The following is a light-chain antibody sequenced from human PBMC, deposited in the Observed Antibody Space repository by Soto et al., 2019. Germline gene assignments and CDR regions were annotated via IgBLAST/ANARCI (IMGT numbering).Light chain of an antibody. CDR3: QQRSNWPPSIT. CDR2: DAS. Sequence: EIVLTHSPATQSPSPGQRDTIYYXXXQSVTTYLAWYQQKPGQAPRLLIYDASDRATGIPARFSGSGSGTDFTLTISSLEPEDFAVYYCQQRSNWPPSITFGQGTRLEIK. V-gene: IGKV3-11*01. CDR1: QSVTTY. J-gene: IGKJ5*01.